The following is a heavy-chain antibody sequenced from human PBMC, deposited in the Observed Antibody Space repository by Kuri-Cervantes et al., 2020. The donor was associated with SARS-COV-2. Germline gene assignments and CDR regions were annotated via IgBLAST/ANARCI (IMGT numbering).Heavy chain of an antibody. CDR3: AHRRVKYNYGRADY. J-gene: IGHJ4*02. V-gene: IGHV2-5*01. CDR2: IYWNDDK. D-gene: IGHD5-18*01. Sequence: SGPSRGKPTQTLTLTCPFSGFSLSTSGVGVGWIRQPPGKALEWLALIYWNDDKRYSPSLKSRLTITKDTSKNQVVLTMANMDHVDTATYYCAHRRVKYNYGRADYWGQGTLVTVSS. CDR1: GFSLSTSGVG.